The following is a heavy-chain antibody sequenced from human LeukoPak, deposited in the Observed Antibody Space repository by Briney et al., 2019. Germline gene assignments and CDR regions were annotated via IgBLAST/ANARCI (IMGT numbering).Heavy chain of an antibody. CDR3: ASQPAVVDLDC. J-gene: IGHJ4*02. V-gene: IGHV3-7*01. D-gene: IGHD5-18*01. CDR1: GFTFTSYW. CDR2: INPDGTKK. Sequence: PGGSLRLSCAASGFTFTSYWMTWVRQAPGKGLEWVANINPDGTKKTYVDSVKGRFTISRDNAENSLHLQMSSLRVEDTAVYYCASQPAVVDLDCWGQGTLVTVSS.